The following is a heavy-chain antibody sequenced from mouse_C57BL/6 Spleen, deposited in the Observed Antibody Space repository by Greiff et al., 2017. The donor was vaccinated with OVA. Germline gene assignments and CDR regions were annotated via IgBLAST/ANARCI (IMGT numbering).Heavy chain of an antibody. CDR2: ISSGSSTI. V-gene: IGHV5-17*01. J-gene: IGHJ4*01. CDR1: GFTFSDYG. Sequence: EVQGVASGGGLVKPGGSLKLSCAASGFTFSDYGMHWVRQAPEQGLEWVAYISSGSSTIYYADTVNGRFTISRDNAKNTLFLQMTSLRSEDTAMYYCARTHEGMDYWGQGTSVTVSS. CDR3: ARTHEGMDY.